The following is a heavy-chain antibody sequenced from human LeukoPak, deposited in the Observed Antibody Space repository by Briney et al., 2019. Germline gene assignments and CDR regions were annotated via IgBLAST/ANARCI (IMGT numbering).Heavy chain of an antibody. CDR2: IYYSGST. D-gene: IGHD3-22*01. Sequence: SETLSLTCTVSGGSISSGGYYWSWIRQPPGKGLEWIGYIYYSGSTDCNPSLKSRVTISVDTSKNQFSLKLRSVTAADAAVYYCARNLYDSSGSMGIYTFDYWGQGTLVTVSS. CDR1: GGSISSGGYY. V-gene: IGHV4-61*08. CDR3: ARNLYDSSGSMGIYTFDY. J-gene: IGHJ4*02.